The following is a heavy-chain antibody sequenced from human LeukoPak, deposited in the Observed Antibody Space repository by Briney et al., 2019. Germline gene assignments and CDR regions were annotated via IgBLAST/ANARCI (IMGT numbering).Heavy chain of an antibody. Sequence: ASVKVSCKASGYTFTSYGISWVRQAPGQGLEWMGWISAYNGNTNYAQKLQGRVTMTTDTSTSTAYMELRSLRSDDTAVYYCARVAFRGQGIKAGWFDPWGQGTLVTVSS. CDR1: GYTFTSYG. V-gene: IGHV1-18*01. J-gene: IGHJ5*02. D-gene: IGHD3-3*02. CDR2: ISAYNGNT. CDR3: ARVAFRGQGIKAGWFDP.